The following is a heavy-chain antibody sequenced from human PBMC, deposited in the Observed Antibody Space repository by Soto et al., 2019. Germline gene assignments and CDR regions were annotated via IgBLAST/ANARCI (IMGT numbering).Heavy chain of an antibody. CDR1: GGTFSSYA. Sequence: QVQLVQSGAEVQKPGSSVKVSCKASGGTFSSYAISWVRQAPGQGLEWMGGIIPIFGTANYAQKFQGRVTITADEATSTAYMELSSLRSEDTAVYYCASGAPRNDYGDYYFDYWGQGTLVTVSS. V-gene: IGHV1-69*12. J-gene: IGHJ4*02. D-gene: IGHD4-17*01. CDR3: ASGAPRNDYGDYYFDY. CDR2: IIPIFGTA.